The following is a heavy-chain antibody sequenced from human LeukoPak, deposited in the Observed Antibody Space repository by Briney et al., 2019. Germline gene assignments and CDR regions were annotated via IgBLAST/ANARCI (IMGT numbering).Heavy chain of an antibody. V-gene: IGHV1-18*01. CDR2: IIAYNGNT. Sequence: ASVKVSCKASGYTFTSYGISWVRQAPGQGLEWMGWIIAYNGNTNYAQKLQGRVTMTTDTSTSTAYMELRSLRSDVTAVYYCARGPNPYDILTGYYFRFDPWGQGTLVTVSS. J-gene: IGHJ5*02. CDR1: GYTFTSYG. CDR3: ARGPNPYDILTGYYFRFDP. D-gene: IGHD3-9*01.